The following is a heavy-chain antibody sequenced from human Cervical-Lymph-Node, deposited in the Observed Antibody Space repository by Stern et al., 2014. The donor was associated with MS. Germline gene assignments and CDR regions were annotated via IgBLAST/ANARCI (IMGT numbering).Heavy chain of an antibody. CDR2: IIPILGTA. CDR3: ARVRELGMDV. D-gene: IGHD1-7*01. V-gene: IGHV1-69*01. Sequence: QVQLVQSGAEVKKPGSSGKVSCKASGGTFSSYAISWVRQAPGQGLEWMGGIIPILGTANYAQKFQGRVTITADDSTSTAFMELSSLRSEDTAMYYCARVRELGMDVWGQGTTVTVSS. CDR1: GGTFSSYA. J-gene: IGHJ6*02.